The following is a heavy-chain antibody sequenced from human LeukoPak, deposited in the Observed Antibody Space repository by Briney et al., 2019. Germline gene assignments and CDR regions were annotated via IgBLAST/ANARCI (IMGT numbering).Heavy chain of an antibody. D-gene: IGHD6-13*01. J-gene: IGHJ4*02. Sequence: SETLSLTCAVYGGSFSGYYWSWIRQPPGKGLEWIGEINHSGSTNYNPSLKSRVTISVDTSKNQFSLKLSSVTAADTAVYYCARSQAADYWGQGTLVTVSS. V-gene: IGHV4-34*01. CDR3: ARSQAADY. CDR2: INHSGST. CDR1: GGSFSGYY.